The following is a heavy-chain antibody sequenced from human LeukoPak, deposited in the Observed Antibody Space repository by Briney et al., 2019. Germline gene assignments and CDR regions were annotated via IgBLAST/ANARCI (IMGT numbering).Heavy chain of an antibody. CDR3: ARHAEDYYYYYGMDI. V-gene: IGHV4-39*01. J-gene: IGHJ6*02. Sequence: SETLSLTCTVSGGSISSSSYYWGWIRQPPGKGLEWIGSIYYSGSTYYNPSLKSRVTISVDTSKNQFSLKLSSVTAADTAVYYCARHAEDYYYYYGMDIWGQGTMVTVSS. CDR1: GGSISSSSYY. CDR2: IYYSGST.